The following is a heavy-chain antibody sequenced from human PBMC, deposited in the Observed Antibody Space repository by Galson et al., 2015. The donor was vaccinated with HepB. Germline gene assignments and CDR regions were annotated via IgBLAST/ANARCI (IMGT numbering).Heavy chain of an antibody. Sequence: SVKVSCKASGGTFSSYAISWVRQAPGQGLEWMGGIIPIFGTANYAQKFQSRVTITADESTSTAYMELSSLRSEDTAVYYCARVYSPTTYYFDYWGQGTLVTVSS. CDR3: ARVYSPTTYYFDY. V-gene: IGHV1-69*13. D-gene: IGHD1-7*01. J-gene: IGHJ4*02. CDR2: IIPIFGTA. CDR1: GGTFSSYA.